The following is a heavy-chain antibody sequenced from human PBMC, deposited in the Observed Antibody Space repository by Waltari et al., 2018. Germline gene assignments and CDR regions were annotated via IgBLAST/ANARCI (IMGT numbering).Heavy chain of an antibody. D-gene: IGHD6-6*01. CDR3: VRARTTVAARPGDY. J-gene: IGHJ4*02. CDR1: GYHFTHSQ. CDR2: FNPDTGNA. Sequence: QVVLWQTGAERKKPGAYGKVSGKASGYHFTHSQLDWDRQAPGQGPEWLGWFNPDTGNANYAHTFWGRVTMTWDTYSNTAFMDLIALKSDDTSVYYCVRARTTVAARPGDYWGQGTLVTVSS. V-gene: IGHV1-2*07.